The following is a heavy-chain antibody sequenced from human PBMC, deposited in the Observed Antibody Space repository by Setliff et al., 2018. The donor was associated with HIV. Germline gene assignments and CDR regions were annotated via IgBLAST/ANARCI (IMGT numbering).Heavy chain of an antibody. CDR1: GYTFTNFG. CDR3: AKRGYDSSALRAFDAFDI. Sequence: ASVKVSCKASGYTFTNFGVGWVRQAPGQGLEWMGWISPDNANTRISQRFRGSVTMTRDRSINTAYMEFSGLTSDDTAEYYCAKRGYDSSALRAFDAFDIWGQGTLVTVSS. D-gene: IGHD3-22*01. CDR2: ISPDNANT. V-gene: IGHV1-18*01. J-gene: IGHJ3*02.